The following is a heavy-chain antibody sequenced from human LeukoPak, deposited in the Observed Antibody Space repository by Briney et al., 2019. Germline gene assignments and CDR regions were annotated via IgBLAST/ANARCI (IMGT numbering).Heavy chain of an antibody. Sequence: PGGSLRLSCAASGFTFSSYAMHWVRQAPGKGLEWVAVISYDGSNKYYAASVKGRFTISRDNSKNTLYLQMDSLGAEDTAVYYCARDSTQWLGQDAFDIWGQGTMVTVSS. CDR2: ISYDGSNK. J-gene: IGHJ3*02. CDR3: ARDSTQWLGQDAFDI. CDR1: GFTFSSYA. D-gene: IGHD6-19*01. V-gene: IGHV3-30*04.